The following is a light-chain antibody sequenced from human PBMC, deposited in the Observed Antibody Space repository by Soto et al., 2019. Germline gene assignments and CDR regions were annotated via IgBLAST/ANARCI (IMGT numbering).Light chain of an antibody. Sequence: QSALTQPASVSGFLGQSITMSCTGSSSDVGTFNLVSWFQQHPGKDPKLLLFEGTKRPSGVSERFSGSKSGNTASLTSSGLQAEDEADYHGCAYAGTRTSGVVGTGTEPTV. V-gene: IGLV2-23*01. CDR1: SSDVGTFNL. CDR3: CAYAGTRTSGV. J-gene: IGLJ1*01. CDR2: EGT.